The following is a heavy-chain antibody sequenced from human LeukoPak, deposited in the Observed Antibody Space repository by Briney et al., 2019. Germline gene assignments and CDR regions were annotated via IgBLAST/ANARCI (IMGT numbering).Heavy chain of an antibody. D-gene: IGHD5-18*01. CDR1: GGSISSYY. J-gene: IGHJ4*02. Sequence: SETLSLTCTVSGGSISSYYWSWIRQPPGKGLEWIAYIYSSGSTNYNPSLKNRVTISVDTSKNQFSLKLSSVTAADTAVYYCARRCGYSYGCFDYWGQGTLVTVSS. CDR3: ARRCGYSYGCFDY. CDR2: IYSSGST. V-gene: IGHV4-59*08.